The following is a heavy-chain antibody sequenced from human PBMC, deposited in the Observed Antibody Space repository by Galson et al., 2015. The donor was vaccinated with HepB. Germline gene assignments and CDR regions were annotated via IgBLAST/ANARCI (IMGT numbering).Heavy chain of an antibody. CDR2: ISNSSSTI. D-gene: IGHD4-17*01. J-gene: IGHJ4*02. CDR1: GFTFSSYS. Sequence: SLRLSCAASGFTFSSYSMNWVRQAPGKGLEWVSYISNSSSTIYYADSVKGRFTISRDNAKNSLYLQMNSLRDEDTAVYYCARDDYGDYIFDYWGQGTLVTVSS. V-gene: IGHV3-48*02. CDR3: ARDDYGDYIFDY.